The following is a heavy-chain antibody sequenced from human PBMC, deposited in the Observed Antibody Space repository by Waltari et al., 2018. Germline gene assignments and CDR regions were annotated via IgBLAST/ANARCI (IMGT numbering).Heavy chain of an antibody. J-gene: IGHJ2*01. D-gene: IGHD2-15*01. V-gene: IGHV4-31*03. Sequence: QVQLQESGPGLVKPSQTLSLTCTVSGGSISSGGYYWSWIRQHPGKGLEWIGYIYYSGSTYYNPSLKSRVTISVDTSKNQFSLKLSAVTAADTAVYYCARGKSDSWYFDLWGRGTLVTVSS. CDR3: ARGKSDSWYFDL. CDR2: IYYSGST. CDR1: GGSISSGGYY.